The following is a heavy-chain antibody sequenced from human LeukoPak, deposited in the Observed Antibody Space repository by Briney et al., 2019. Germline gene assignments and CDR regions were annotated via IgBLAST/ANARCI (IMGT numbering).Heavy chain of an antibody. CDR1: GVSMSSGGNY. V-gene: IGHV4-31*02. Sequence: VSGVSMSSGGNYWSWIRQHPGKGLEWIGYIYYSGTTQYNPSFKSRITISVDTSKNQFSLKLSSVTAADTAVYYCARLTAWTTTNFDFWGQGTLVTVSS. J-gene: IGHJ4*02. D-gene: IGHD1-26*01. CDR3: ARLTAWTTTNFDF. CDR2: IYYSGTT.